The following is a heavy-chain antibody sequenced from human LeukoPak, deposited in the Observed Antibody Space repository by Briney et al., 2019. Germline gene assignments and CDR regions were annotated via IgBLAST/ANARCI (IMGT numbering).Heavy chain of an antibody. V-gene: IGHV4-59*08. CDR1: GSSISSYY. CDR3: ARHSDPGPSYCGGDCFTLYGMDV. CDR2: IYYSGST. D-gene: IGHD2-21*02. Sequence: SETLSLTCTVSGSSISSYYWSWIRQPPGKGLEWIGYIYYSGSTNYNPSLKSRVTISVDTSKNQFSLKLSSVTAADTAVYYCARHSDPGPSYCGGDCFTLYGMDVWGQGTTVTVSS. J-gene: IGHJ6*02.